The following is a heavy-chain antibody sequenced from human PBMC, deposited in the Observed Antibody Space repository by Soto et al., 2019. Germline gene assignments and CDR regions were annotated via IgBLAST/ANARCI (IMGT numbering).Heavy chain of an antibody. D-gene: IGHD1-1*01. CDR3: AKERGRNRNFAMDV. V-gene: IGHV3-30*16. J-gene: IGHJ6*02. CDR2: ISYDGSFV. CDR1: ELTSRAYA. Sequence: GGSWRLSFVFSELTSRAYAFPWFRQAPGKGLDWVAAISYDGSFVYYADSVRGRFTISRDNSRNTLDLQMNTLRHEDTAVYYCAKERGRNRNFAMDVWGQGTSVTVSS.